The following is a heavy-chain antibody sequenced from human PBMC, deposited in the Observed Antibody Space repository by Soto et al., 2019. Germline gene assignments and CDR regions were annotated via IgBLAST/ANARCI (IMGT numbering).Heavy chain of an antibody. CDR2: IYYSGST. V-gene: IGHV4-30-4*01. CDR1: GGSISSGDYY. J-gene: IGHJ4*02. D-gene: IGHD4-17*01. Sequence: QVQLQESGPGLVKPSQTLSLTCTVSGGSISSGDYYWSWIRQPPGKGLEWIGYIYYSGSTYYNPSLKRRVTTSVDTSENQFSLKLSSVTAADTAVYYCARVADYGGRQSDYWGQGTLVTVSS. CDR3: ARVADYGGRQSDY.